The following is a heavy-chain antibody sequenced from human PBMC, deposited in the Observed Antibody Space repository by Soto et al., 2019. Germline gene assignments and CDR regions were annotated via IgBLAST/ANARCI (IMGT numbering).Heavy chain of an antibody. CDR1: GGSISEKY. V-gene: IGHV4-4*07. CDR3: VASLAASGLNWLDP. D-gene: IGHD6-13*01. CDR2: IFANGHT. Sequence: PSETLSLTCIVSGGSISEKYWNWVRQPPGKGLEWIGLIFANGHTDYNPSLKSRVTMSVDASKNQFSLRLTSMTAADTAVYYCVASLAASGLNWLDPWGRGT. J-gene: IGHJ5*02.